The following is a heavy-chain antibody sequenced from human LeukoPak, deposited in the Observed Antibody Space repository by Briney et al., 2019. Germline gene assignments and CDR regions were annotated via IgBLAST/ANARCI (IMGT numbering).Heavy chain of an antibody. J-gene: IGHJ4*02. CDR3: AARWDRPGNQFYYFHY. CDR2: ISYDGSNK. CDR1: GFTFSSYA. D-gene: IGHD1-14*01. V-gene: IGHV3-30-3*01. Sequence: PGRSLRLSCAASGFTFSSYAMHWARQAPGKGLEWVAVISYDGSNKYYADSVKGRFTISRDNSKNTLYLQMNSLRTEDTALYYCAARWDRPGNQFYYFHYWGPGTMVTVSS.